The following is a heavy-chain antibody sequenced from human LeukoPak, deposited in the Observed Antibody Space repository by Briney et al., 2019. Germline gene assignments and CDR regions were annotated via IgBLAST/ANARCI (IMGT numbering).Heavy chain of an antibody. Sequence: ASVKVSCKASGYTFTNYHINWVRQASGQGLEWITWINPDTGDKGYARKFQDRVTITTDTSISTAYMELSSLSSEDTAVYFCARTTSMTASGYDYWGQGTLVTVSS. D-gene: IGHD2-21*02. J-gene: IGHJ4*02. CDR2: INPDTGDK. CDR1: GYTFTNYH. V-gene: IGHV1-8*03. CDR3: ARTTSMTASGYDY.